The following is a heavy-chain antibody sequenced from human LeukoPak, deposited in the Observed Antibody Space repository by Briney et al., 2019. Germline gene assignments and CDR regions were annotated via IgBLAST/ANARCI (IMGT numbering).Heavy chain of an antibody. CDR2: IYYSGGT. CDR3: ARGEKYYYDSSGYYYFDY. D-gene: IGHD3-22*01. J-gene: IGHJ4*02. Sequence: SETLSLTCTVSGGSISSYYWSWIRQPPGKGLEWIGYIYYSGGTNYNPSLKSRVTISVDASKNQFSLKLSSVTAADTAVYYCARGEKYYYDSSGYYYFDYWGQGTLVTVSS. CDR1: GGSISSYY. V-gene: IGHV4-59*01.